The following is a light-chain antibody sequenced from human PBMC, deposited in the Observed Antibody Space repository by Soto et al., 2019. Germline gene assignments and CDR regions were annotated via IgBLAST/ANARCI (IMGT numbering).Light chain of an antibody. CDR1: QGISSG. CDR3: QQANSFPFT. J-gene: IGKJ4*01. Sequence: DIQMTQSPSSVSASVVDRVTITCRASQGISSGLGWYQQKPGKAPKLLIYAASSLQSGVPSRFSGSGSGKEFTLTISSLQSEYFATYYCQQANSFPFTFGGGTKVEIQ. V-gene: IGKV1D-12*01. CDR2: AAS.